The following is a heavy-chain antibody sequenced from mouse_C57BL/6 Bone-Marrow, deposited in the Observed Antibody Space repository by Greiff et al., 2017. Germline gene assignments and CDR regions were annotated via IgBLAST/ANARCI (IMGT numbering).Heavy chain of an antibody. CDR3: VRDGGLTFFMDY. Sequence: EVQVVESGGGLVQPKGSLKLSCAASGFTFNTYAMHWVRQAPGKGLEWVARIRSKSSNYATYYADSVKDRFTISRDDSQSMLYLQMNNLKTEDTAMYYCVRDGGLTFFMDYWGQGTSVTVSS. D-gene: IGHD3-1*01. V-gene: IGHV10-3*01. CDR1: GFTFNTYA. J-gene: IGHJ4*01. CDR2: IRSKSSNYAT.